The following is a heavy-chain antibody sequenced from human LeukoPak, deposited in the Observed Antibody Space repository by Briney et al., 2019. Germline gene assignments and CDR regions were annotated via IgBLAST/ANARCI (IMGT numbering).Heavy chain of an antibody. CDR3: ARDLVGATSY. V-gene: IGHV3-30*03. J-gene: IGHJ4*02. Sequence: GGSLRLSCAASGFTFSSYGMHWVRQAPGKGLEWVAVISYDGSNKYYADSVKGRFTISRDNSKNTLYLQMNSLRAEDTAVYYCARDLVGATSYWGQGTLVTVSS. D-gene: IGHD1-26*01. CDR1: GFTFSSYG. CDR2: ISYDGSNK.